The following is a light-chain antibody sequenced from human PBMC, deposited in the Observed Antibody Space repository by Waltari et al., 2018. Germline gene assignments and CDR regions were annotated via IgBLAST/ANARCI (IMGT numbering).Light chain of an antibody. V-gene: IGLV2-8*01. CDR3: SSYAVNNHLI. Sequence: QSALTQPPSASGSPGPSLTLSSTATSSDVGGYTFVSWYQQHPGEAPKVMIYEINKRPSGVPDRFSGSKSGNTASLTVSGLQAEDEAEYFCSSYAVNNHLIFGGGTKLTVL. CDR2: EIN. J-gene: IGLJ2*01. CDR1: SSDVGGYTF.